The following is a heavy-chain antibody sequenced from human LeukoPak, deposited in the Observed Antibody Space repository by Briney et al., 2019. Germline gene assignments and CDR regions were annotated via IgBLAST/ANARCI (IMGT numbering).Heavy chain of an antibody. Sequence: SVKVSCKASGYTFTSYAISWVRQAPGQGLEWMGRIIPILGIANYAQKFQGRVTITADKSTSTAYMELSSLRSEDTAVYYCASNIVVVPAAKLVSDIQYYYYGMDVWGQGTTVTVSS. V-gene: IGHV1-69*04. D-gene: IGHD2-2*01. CDR3: ASNIVVVPAAKLVSDIQYYYYGMDV. CDR1: GYTFTSYA. J-gene: IGHJ6*02. CDR2: IIPILGIA.